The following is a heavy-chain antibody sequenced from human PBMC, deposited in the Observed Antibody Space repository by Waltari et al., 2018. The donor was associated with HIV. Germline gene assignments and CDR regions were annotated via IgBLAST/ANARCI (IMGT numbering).Heavy chain of an antibody. V-gene: IGHV3-15*01. Sequence: EVQLVESGGGLVKPGGSLRLSCAASGFPFSNAWMSWVRPAPGKGLEWVGRIKSKTDGGTTDYAAPVKGRFTISRDDSKNTLYLQMNSLKTEDTAVYYCTTQGGSGSYYGYWGQGTLVTVSS. CDR3: TTQGGSGSYYGY. CDR1: GFPFSNAW. J-gene: IGHJ4*02. D-gene: IGHD3-10*01. CDR2: IKSKTDGGTT.